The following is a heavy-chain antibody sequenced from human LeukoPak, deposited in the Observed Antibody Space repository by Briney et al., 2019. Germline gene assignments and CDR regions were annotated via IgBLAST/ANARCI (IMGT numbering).Heavy chain of an antibody. CDR2: ISGSGGST. Sequence: GGSLRLSCAASGFTFSSYAMSWVRQAPGKGLEWVSGISGSGGSTYYADSVKGRFTISRDNSKNTLYVQMNSLRAGDTAVYYCAKATRGSYRGNTDYWGQGTLVTVSS. CDR1: GFTFSSYA. V-gene: IGHV3-23*01. CDR3: AKATRGSYRGNTDY. D-gene: IGHD3-10*01. J-gene: IGHJ4*02.